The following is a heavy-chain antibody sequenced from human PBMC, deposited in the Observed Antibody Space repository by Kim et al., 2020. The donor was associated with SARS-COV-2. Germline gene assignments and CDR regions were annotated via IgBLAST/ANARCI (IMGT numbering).Heavy chain of an antibody. Sequence: DSVKGRFTISRDNSKNTLYLQTNSLRAEDMAVYYCARELAATYYYYGMDVWGQGTTVTVSS. V-gene: IGHV3-30*07. D-gene: IGHD2-15*01. CDR3: ARELAATYYYYGMDV. J-gene: IGHJ6*02.